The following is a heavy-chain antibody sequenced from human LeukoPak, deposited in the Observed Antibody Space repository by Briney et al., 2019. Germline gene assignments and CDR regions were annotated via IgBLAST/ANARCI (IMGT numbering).Heavy chain of an antibody. Sequence: PSETLSLTCTVSGGSISSYYWSWIRQPPGKGLEWTGYIYYSGSTNYNPSLKSRVTISVDTSKNQFSLKLSSVTAADTAVYYCARASYCTNGVCPRAGVWFDPWGQGTLVTVSS. V-gene: IGHV4-59*08. CDR2: IYYSGST. J-gene: IGHJ5*02. CDR1: GGSISSYY. D-gene: IGHD2-8*01. CDR3: ARASYCTNGVCPRAGVWFDP.